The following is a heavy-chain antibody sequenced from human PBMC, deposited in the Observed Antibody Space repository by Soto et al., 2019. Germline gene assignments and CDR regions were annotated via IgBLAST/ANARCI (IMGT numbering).Heavy chain of an antibody. J-gene: IGHJ1*01. Sequence: PGGSLRLSCAASGFTFSSYAMTWVRQAPGKVLEWVSGISGGGSADYTDSVKGRFTISRDNSKNTLYLQMNSLRAEDTAVYYCAKNPTVTTWYFQHWGQGTLVTVSS. CDR2: ISGGGSA. CDR3: AKNPTVTTWYFQH. CDR1: GFTFSSYA. V-gene: IGHV3-23*01. D-gene: IGHD4-17*01.